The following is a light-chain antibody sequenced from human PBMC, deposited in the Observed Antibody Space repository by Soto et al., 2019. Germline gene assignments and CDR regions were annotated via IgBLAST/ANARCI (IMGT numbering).Light chain of an antibody. CDR2: GDN. CDR3: QSYDNSLSHVV. V-gene: IGLV1-40*01. J-gene: IGLJ2*01. CDR1: NSNIGSFYD. Sequence: QSVLTQPPSVSGAPGQRVTIPCTGSNSNIGSFYDVHWYQQLPGTVPKVLIYGDNNRPSGVPDRFSGSKSGTSASLAITGLQAEDEADYYCQSYDNSLSHVVFGGGTKVTVL.